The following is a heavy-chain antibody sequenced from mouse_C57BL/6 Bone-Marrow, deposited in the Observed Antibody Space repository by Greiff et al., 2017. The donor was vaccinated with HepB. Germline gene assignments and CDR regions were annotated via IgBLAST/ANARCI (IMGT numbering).Heavy chain of an antibody. CDR3: ARGPHYYGSKGY. J-gene: IGHJ2*01. V-gene: IGHV1-55*01. CDR1: GYTFTSYW. CDR2: IYPGSGST. Sequence: VQLQQPGAELVKPGASVKMSCKASGYTFTSYWITWVKQRPGQGLEWIGDIYPGSGSTNYNEKFKSKATLTVDTSSSTAYMQLSSLTSEDSAVYYCARGPHYYGSKGYWGQGTTLTVSS. D-gene: IGHD1-1*01.